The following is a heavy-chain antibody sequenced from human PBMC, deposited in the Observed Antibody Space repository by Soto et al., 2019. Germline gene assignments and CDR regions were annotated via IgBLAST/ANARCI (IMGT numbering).Heavy chain of an antibody. V-gene: IGHV3-23*01. J-gene: IGHJ3*02. Sequence: GGSLRLSCAASGFTFNTFAMSWVRQAPGKGLEWVSAITLSGADTYYADSVKGRFTISRDNSKNTLYLQLDSLRAEDTAVYYCAKASRRDVAFDNWGRGTMVTVSS. CDR1: GFTFNTFA. CDR2: ITLSGADT. CDR3: AKASRRDVAFDN.